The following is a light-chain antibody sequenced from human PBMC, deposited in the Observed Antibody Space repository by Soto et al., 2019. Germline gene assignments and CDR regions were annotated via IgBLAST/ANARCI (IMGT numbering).Light chain of an antibody. CDR1: SSDVGTYNY. J-gene: IGLJ2*01. V-gene: IGLV2-14*01. CDR3: SSYASTSTLVV. CDR2: DVS. Sequence: QSVLTQPASVSGSPGQSITISCTGTSSDVGTYNYVPWYQQHPGKAPKLIIYDVSTRPSGLSNRFSGSKSGNTASLTISGLQAEDEADYFCSSYASTSTLVVFGGGTKLTVL.